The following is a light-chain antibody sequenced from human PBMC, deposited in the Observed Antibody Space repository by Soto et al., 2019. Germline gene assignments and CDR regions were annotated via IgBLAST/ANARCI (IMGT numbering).Light chain of an antibody. J-gene: IGLJ3*02. CDR1: SSDVGGYNF. Sequence: QSVLTQPASVSGSPGQSITISCTGTSSDVGGYNFVSWYQHHPGKAPKLMIFEVNNRPSGVSNRFSGSKSGNTASLTISGLQAEDEADYYCCSYTSTSTWVFGGGTKVTVL. CDR3: CSYTSTSTWV. V-gene: IGLV2-14*01. CDR2: EVN.